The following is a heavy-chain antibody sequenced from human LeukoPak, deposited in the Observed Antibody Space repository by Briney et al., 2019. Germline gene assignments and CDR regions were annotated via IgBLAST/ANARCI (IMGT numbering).Heavy chain of an antibody. CDR2: INPNSGGT. J-gene: IGHJ4*02. CDR3: ARGVVGGGDFDY. V-gene: IGHV1-2*06. D-gene: IGHD1-26*01. Sequence: ASVKVSCKASGYTFTGYYMHWVRQAPGQGLEWMGRINPNSGGTNYAQKFQGRVTMTRDTSISTACMELSRLRSDDTAVYYCARGVVGGGDFDYWGQGTLVTVSS. CDR1: GYTFTGYY.